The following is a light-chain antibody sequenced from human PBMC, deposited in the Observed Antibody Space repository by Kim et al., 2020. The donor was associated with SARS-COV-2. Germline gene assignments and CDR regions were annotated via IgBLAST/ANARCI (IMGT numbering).Light chain of an antibody. Sequence: LSPGQTASITCAGNKVGNKYACWYQQKPGQSPVLVIYQDSKRPSGIPERFSGSNSGNTATLTISGTQAMDEADYYCQAWDSSTEVFGTGTKVTVL. CDR1: KVGNKY. V-gene: IGLV3-1*01. J-gene: IGLJ1*01. CDR2: QDS. CDR3: QAWDSSTEV.